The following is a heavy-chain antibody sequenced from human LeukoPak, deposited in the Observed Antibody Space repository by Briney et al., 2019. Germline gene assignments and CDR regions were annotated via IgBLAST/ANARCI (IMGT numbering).Heavy chain of an antibody. CDR2: LIPIFGTA. D-gene: IGHD2-15*01. J-gene: IGHJ4*02. CDR3: ARGNNAYCSGGSCYPN. Sequence: SVKVSCKASGGTFSSYAISWVRQAPGQGLEWMGGLIPIFGTANYAQKFQGRVTITADKSTSTAYMELSSLRSEDTAVYYCARGNNAYCSGGSCYPNWGQGTLVTVSS. V-gene: IGHV1-69*06. CDR1: GGTFSSYA.